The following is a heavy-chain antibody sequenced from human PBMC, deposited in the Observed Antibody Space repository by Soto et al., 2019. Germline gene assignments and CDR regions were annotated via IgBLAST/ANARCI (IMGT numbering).Heavy chain of an antibody. D-gene: IGHD3-10*01. CDR3: ARDPLLIGGPSGRMGGYFDF. Sequence: QVQLVQSGGGVVQPGKSLRLSCEVSGLAFCDFGMHWVRQAPGKGLEWVAVIWYDGTNAYYADSAKGRFSVSRDNSKNTLYLEMNSLRAEDTAVYFCARDPLLIGGPSGRMGGYFDFWGQGDLVTVSS. CDR1: GLAFCDFG. J-gene: IGHJ4*02. V-gene: IGHV3-33*01. CDR2: IWYDGTNA.